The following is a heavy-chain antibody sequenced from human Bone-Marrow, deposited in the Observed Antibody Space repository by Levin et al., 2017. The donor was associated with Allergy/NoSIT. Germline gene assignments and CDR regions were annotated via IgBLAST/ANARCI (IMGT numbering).Heavy chain of an antibody. CDR1: GGSVSSGSYY. CDR3: ARGRTLFCMASKCVGWFDP. V-gene: IGHV4-61*01. J-gene: IGHJ5*02. D-gene: IGHD3-9*01. CDR2: VNGRGNT. Sequence: PSETLSLTCTVSGGSVSSGSYYWSWIRQSPGKGLEWIGEVNGRGNTNYNSSLKSRVTISVDTSENEVSLQLKSVTAADTAVYFCARGRTLFCMASKCVGWFDPWGQGTLVTVSS.